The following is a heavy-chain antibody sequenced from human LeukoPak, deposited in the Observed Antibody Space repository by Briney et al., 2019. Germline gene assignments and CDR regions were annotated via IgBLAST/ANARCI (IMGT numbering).Heavy chain of an antibody. V-gene: IGHV3-33*01. CDR2: IWYDGSNK. J-gene: IGHJ4*02. Sequence: GRSLRLSCAASGFTFSSYGMHWVRQAPGKGLEWVAVIWYDGSNKYYADSVKGRFTISRDNSKNTLYLQMNSLRAEDTAVYYCARDFYEQWLVRYCFDYWGQGTLVTVSS. CDR1: GFTFSSYG. D-gene: IGHD6-19*01. CDR3: ARDFYEQWLVRYCFDY.